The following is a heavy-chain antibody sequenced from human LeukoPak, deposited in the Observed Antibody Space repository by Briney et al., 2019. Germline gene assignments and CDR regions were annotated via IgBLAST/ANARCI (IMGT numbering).Heavy chain of an antibody. D-gene: IGHD2-2*02. V-gene: IGHV1-8*03. J-gene: IGHJ5*02. CDR1: GYTFTSYA. CDR2: MNPNSGNT. Sequence: ASVKVSCKASGYTFTSYAMHWVRQAPGQRLEWMGWMNPNSGNTGYAQKFQGRVTITRNTSISTAYMELSSLRSEDTAVYYCARGQDIVVVPAAIPGGYNWFDPWGQGTLVTVSS. CDR3: ARGQDIVVVPAAIPGGYNWFDP.